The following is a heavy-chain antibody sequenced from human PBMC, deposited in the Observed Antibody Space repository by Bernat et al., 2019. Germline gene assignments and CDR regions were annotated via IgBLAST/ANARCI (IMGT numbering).Heavy chain of an antibody. D-gene: IGHD6-19*01. CDR3: AKCIDNPYSSGWYSFYYYYGMDV. Sequence: QVQLVESGGGVVQPGRSLRLSCAASGFTFSSYGMHWVRQAPGKGLEWVAVISYDGSNKYYADSVKGRFTLSRDNSKNTLYLQMNSLRAEDTAVYYCAKCIDNPYSSGWYSFYYYYGMDVWGQGTTVTVSS. CDR2: ISYDGSNK. J-gene: IGHJ6*02. V-gene: IGHV3-30*18. CDR1: GFTFSSYG.